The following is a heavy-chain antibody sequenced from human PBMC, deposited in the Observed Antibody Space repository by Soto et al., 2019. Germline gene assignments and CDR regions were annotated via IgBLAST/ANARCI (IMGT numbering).Heavy chain of an antibody. Sequence: QVQLVQSGAEVKKPGASVKVSCKASGYTFSTYGFSWVRQAPGQGLEWMGWIGADNGDTNYAQNFQGRVTMTTDTTTTPSYIEQRSKTSDDTAVYFCARDWKGAEGIAPWGQGTLVTVSS. CDR1: GYTFSTYG. J-gene: IGHJ5*02. D-gene: IGHD1-1*01. V-gene: IGHV1-18*01. CDR2: IGADNGDT. CDR3: ARDWKGAEGIAP.